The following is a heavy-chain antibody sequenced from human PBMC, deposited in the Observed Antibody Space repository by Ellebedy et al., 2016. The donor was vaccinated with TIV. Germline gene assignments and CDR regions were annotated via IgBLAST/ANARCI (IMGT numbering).Heavy chain of an antibody. Sequence: MPSETLSLTCTVSGGSVNSGSYYWTWIRQTPGRGLEWSGYIYNSGSTNYNPSLKSRVTISGGASENQFSLMLRSVAAADTAVYYCARVSLVRDYYAGLDVWGQGTTVTVSS. J-gene: IGHJ6*02. CDR2: IYNSGST. CDR3: ARVSLVRDYYAGLDV. CDR1: GGSVNSGSYY. V-gene: IGHV4-61*01. D-gene: IGHD2-8*02.